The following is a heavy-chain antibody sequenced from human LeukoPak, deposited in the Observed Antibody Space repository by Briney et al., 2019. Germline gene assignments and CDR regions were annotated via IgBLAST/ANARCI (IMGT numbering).Heavy chain of an antibody. D-gene: IGHD4-17*01. CDR3: ARDLRTYATLTFDY. Sequence: GGTLRLSCAASGFTFSSYWMSWVRQAPGKGLEWVANIKQDGSEKYYVDSVMGRFTISRDNAKNSLYLQTNSLRPEDTAVYYCARDLRTYATLTFDYWGQGTLVTVSS. V-gene: IGHV3-7*01. CDR2: IKQDGSEK. J-gene: IGHJ4*02. CDR1: GFTFSSYW.